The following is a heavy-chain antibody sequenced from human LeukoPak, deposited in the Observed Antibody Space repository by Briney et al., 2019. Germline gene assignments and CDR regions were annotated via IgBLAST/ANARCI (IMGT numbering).Heavy chain of an antibody. J-gene: IGHJ4*02. CDR2: IYYSGST. CDR1: GGSIRSYY. V-gene: IGHV4-59*08. CDR3: ARHMTMVRGVTSIFDY. Sequence: PSETLSLTCTVSGGSIRSYYWSWIRQPPGKGLEWIGYIYYSGSTNYNPSLKSRVTISVDTSKNQFSLKLSSVTAADTAVYYCARHMTMVRGVTSIFDYWGQGTLVTVSS. D-gene: IGHD3-10*01.